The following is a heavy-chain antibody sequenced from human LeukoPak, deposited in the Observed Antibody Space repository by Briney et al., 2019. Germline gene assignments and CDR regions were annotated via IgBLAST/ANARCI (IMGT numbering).Heavy chain of an antibody. Sequence: SETLSLXCAVYGGSFSGYYWSWIRQPPGKGLEWIGEINHSGSANYNPSLKSRVTISVDTSKNQFSLKLSSVTAADTAVYYCARVRSWGGYDYVYYFDYWGQGTLVTVSS. V-gene: IGHV4-34*01. J-gene: IGHJ4*02. CDR2: INHSGSA. CDR3: ARVRSWGGYDYVYYFDY. CDR1: GGSFSGYY. D-gene: IGHD5-12*01.